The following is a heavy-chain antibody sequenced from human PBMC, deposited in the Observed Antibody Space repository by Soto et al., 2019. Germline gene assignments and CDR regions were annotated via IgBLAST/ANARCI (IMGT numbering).Heavy chain of an antibody. J-gene: IGHJ6*02. V-gene: IGHV3-48*03. CDR3: AKDRRRGLYGMDL. CDR1: GFTLSTSE. CDR2: ITSSGATV. Sequence: LRLSCAASGFTLSTSEINWVRQAPGQGLEWISYITSSGATVFYADSVKGRFTISRENGENSVYLQMQSLRVEDTGTYYCAKDRRRGLYGMDLWGQGTTVTVSS.